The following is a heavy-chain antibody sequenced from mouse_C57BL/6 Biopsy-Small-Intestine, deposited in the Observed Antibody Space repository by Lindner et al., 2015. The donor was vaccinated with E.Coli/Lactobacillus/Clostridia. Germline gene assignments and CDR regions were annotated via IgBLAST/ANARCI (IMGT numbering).Heavy chain of an antibody. Sequence: VQLQESGAELAQPGASVKLSCKASGYTFTRYWMHWVKQRPGQGLEWIGYINPSSGYTKYNQKFKDKATLTADKSSSTAYLQLSSLTYEDSAVYYCARRGLITTVVGYFDYWGQGTTLTVSS. D-gene: IGHD1-1*01. J-gene: IGHJ2*01. V-gene: IGHV1-7*01. CDR1: GYTFTRYW. CDR3: ARRGLITTVVGYFDY. CDR2: INPSSGYT.